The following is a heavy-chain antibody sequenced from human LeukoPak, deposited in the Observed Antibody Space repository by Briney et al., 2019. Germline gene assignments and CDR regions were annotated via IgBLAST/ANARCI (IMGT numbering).Heavy chain of an antibody. CDR2: ISGSGGST. CDR3: AKCGLYYDSSGYREFDY. Sequence: GGSLRLYCAASGFTFSSYAMSWVRQAPGKGLEWVSAISGSGGSTYYADSVKGRFTISRDNSKNTLYLQMNSLRAEDTAVYYCAKCGLYYDSSGYREFDYWGQGTLVTVSS. J-gene: IGHJ4*02. CDR1: GFTFSSYA. V-gene: IGHV3-23*01. D-gene: IGHD3-22*01.